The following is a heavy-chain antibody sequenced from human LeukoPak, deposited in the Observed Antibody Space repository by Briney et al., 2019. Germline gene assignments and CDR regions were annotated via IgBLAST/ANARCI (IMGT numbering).Heavy chain of an antibody. J-gene: IGHJ4*02. CDR1: GFSFSSHW. CDR2: ISDDGSYT. V-gene: IGHV3-74*01. Sequence: PGGSLRLSCAASGFSFSSHWVHGVRQAPGKGLVWVSRISDDGSYTSNVDSVKGRFTISRDNVNNMLYLHMNSRRAEDTAVYYCASFGISWRSSYWGQGTLVTVSS. D-gene: IGHD2-21*01. CDR3: ASFGISWRSSY.